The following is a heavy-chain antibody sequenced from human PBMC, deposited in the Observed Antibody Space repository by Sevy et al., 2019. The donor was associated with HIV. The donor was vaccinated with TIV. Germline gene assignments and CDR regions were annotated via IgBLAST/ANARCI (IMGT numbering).Heavy chain of an antibody. CDR1: GGSISSGDYY. V-gene: IGHV4-30-4*01. CDR2: IYYSRSN. J-gene: IGHJ5*02. D-gene: IGHD2-2*01. CDR3: ARGGEYQLLYNWFDP. Sequence: SETLSLTCTVSGGSISSGDYYWSWIRQPPGKGLEWIGYIYYSRSNYYNPSLKSRVTISVDTSKNQFSLKLSSVTAADTAVYYCARGGEYQLLYNWFDPWGQGTLVTVSS.